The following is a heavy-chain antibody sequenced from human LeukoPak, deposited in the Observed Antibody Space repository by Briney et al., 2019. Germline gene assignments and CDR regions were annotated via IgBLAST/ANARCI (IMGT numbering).Heavy chain of an antibody. CDR1: GFTFSSYW. V-gene: IGHV3-74*01. J-gene: IGHJ2*01. CDR2: INGDGSTI. CDR3: ARASTGAWYFDL. D-gene: IGHD7-27*01. Sequence: GGSLRLSCAASGFTFSSYWMHWVRQVPGKGLVWVSRINGDGSTISYADSVKGRFTISRDNARNTLYLQMNSLRAEDTAVFYCARASTGAWYFDLWGRGTLVTVSS.